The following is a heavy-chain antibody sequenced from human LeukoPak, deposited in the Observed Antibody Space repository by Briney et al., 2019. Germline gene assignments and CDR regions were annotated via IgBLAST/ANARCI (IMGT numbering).Heavy chain of an antibody. D-gene: IGHD6-6*01. CDR1: GFTFSSYA. CDR2: ISGSGGST. J-gene: IGHJ6*03. V-gene: IGHV3-23*01. CDR3: AKDSSSSYYYYYMDV. Sequence: PGGSLRLSCAASGFTFSSYAMSWVRQAPGKGLEWVSAISGSGGSTYYADSVKGRFTISRVNSKNTLYLQMNSLRAEDTAVYYCAKDSSSSYYYYYMDVWGKGTTVTVSS.